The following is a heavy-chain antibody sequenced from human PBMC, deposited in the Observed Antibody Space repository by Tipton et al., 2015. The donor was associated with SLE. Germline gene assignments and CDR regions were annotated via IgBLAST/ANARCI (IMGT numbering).Heavy chain of an antibody. D-gene: IGHD6-19*01. V-gene: IGHV4-34*01. CDR1: GGLFSGYS. J-gene: IGHJ2*01. CDR3: ARGVRIAVVKGWYFDL. CDR2: ISYSAGT. Sequence: TLSLTCAVSGGLFSGYSWTWVRQPPGKGLEWIGDISYSAGTNFSPSLKSRLTLSLDTSKNLLSLNLTSVTAADTAVYYCARGVRIAVVKGWYFDLWGRGTLVTVSS.